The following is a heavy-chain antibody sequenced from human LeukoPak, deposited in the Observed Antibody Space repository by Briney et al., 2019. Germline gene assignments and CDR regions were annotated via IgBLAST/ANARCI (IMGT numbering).Heavy chain of an antibody. CDR2: IKQDGSEK. CDR3: ARPNHYDFWSGYYSEPNNWFDP. V-gene: IGHV3-7*01. D-gene: IGHD3-3*01. CDR1: GFTFSSYW. J-gene: IGHJ5*02. Sequence: GGSLRLSCAASGFTFSSYWMSWVRQAPGKGLEWVANIKQDGSEKYYVDSVKGRFTISRDNAKNSLYLQMNSLRAEDTAVYYCARPNHYDFWSGYYSEPNNWFDPWGQGTLVTVSS.